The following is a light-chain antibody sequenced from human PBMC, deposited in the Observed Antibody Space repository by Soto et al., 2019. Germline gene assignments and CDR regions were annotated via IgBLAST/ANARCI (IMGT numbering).Light chain of an antibody. CDR1: SSDIGAYNY. CDR3: SSYLSTNRDV. J-gene: IGLJ7*01. Sequence: QSALTQPAAVSGSPGQSIAISCTGASSDIGAYNYVSWYQQHPGRAPRLMIYDVSHRPSGVSDRFSGSKSGNTASLTISGLQAEDEADYYCSSYLSTNRDVFGGGTQLTVL. CDR2: DVS. V-gene: IGLV2-14*03.